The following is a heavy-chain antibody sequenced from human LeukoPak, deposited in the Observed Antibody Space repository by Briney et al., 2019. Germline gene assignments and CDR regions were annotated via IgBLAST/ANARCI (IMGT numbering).Heavy chain of an antibody. V-gene: IGHV3-30*02. CDR2: IQYDGSNE. D-gene: IGHD2-8*01. J-gene: IGHJ6*03. Sequence: AGSLRLSCAASRFTFSSYGMHWLRQAPGKGLEGVAYIQYDGSNEQYADSVKGRFSISRDSSKNILYLQMNSLRAEDTAVYYCAKDRCSNGVGCYYYYMDVWGKGTTVTISS. CDR3: AKDRCSNGVGCYYYYMDV. CDR1: RFTFSSYG.